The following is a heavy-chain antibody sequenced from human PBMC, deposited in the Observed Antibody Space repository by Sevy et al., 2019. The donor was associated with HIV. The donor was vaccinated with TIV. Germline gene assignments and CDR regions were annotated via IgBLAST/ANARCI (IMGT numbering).Heavy chain of an antibody. J-gene: IGHJ3*02. V-gene: IGHV3-21*01. Sequence: GGSLRLSCAASGFTFRSYSMNWVRQAPGKGLEWVACISSTSAHKYTADSVKGRFSISRDNAENSLFLQMNSLRAEDTAVYYXXXXXXXDSYEAFDIWGQGTLVTVSS. CDR1: GFTFRSYS. CDR2: ISSTSAHK. CDR3: XXXXXXDSYEAFDI.